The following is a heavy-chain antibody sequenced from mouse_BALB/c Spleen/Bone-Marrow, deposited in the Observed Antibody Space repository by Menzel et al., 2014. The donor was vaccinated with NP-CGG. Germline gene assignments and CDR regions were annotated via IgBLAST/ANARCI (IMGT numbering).Heavy chain of an antibody. J-gene: IGHJ3*01. CDR3: ARNYRYDGFAY. V-gene: IGHV1-14*01. CDR2: INPYNDGT. D-gene: IGHD2-14*01. CDR1: GYTFTSYV. Sequence: VQLKQSGPELVKPGASVKTSCKASGYTFTSYVMHWVKQKPGQGLEWIGYINPYNDGTKYNEKFKGKATLTSDKSSSTAYMELSSLTSEDSAVYYCARNYRYDGFAYWGQGTLVTVSA.